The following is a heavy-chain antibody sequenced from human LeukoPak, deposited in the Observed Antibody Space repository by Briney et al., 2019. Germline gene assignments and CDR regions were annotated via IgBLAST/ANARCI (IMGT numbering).Heavy chain of an antibody. V-gene: IGHV1-69*13. CDR3: ARSGGVVVPAADFDY. D-gene: IGHD2-2*01. Sequence: SVKVSCKASGGTFSSYAISWVRQAPGQGLEWMGGIIPIFGTANYAQKFQGRVTITADESTSTAYMELSSLRSEDTAVYYCARSGGVVVPAADFDYWGQGALVTVSS. CDR1: GGTFSSYA. CDR2: IIPIFGTA. J-gene: IGHJ4*02.